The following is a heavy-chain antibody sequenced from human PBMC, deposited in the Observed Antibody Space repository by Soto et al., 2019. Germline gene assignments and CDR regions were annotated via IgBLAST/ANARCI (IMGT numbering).Heavy chain of an antibody. V-gene: IGHV1-18*01. CDR3: AMVDVYVTPSPQDV. CDR1: GYSFTRYG. Sequence: GASVKVSCKASGYSFTRYGIGWARQAPGQGLEWMGWINACNGNTNYAQNLQGRLTLTTDTSTTTAYMELRSLRSNDTAIYYCAMVDVYVTPSPQDVWAQGTRVTVSS. CDR2: INACNGNT. J-gene: IGHJ6*02. D-gene: IGHD3-16*01.